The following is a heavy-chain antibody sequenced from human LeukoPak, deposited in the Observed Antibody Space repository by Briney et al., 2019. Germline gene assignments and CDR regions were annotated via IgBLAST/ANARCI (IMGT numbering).Heavy chain of an antibody. CDR2: IIHSGGT. Sequence: SETLSLTCAVSGGSFKGYSYTWIRQPPGKGLEWTGEIIHSGGTSYSPSLKSRLTISVDTSRKQFSLKLTSVTAADTALYFCARGPLAFRRVAGIFSWGRGTQVTVSS. J-gene: IGHJ5*02. D-gene: IGHD6-19*01. V-gene: IGHV4-34*01. CDR3: ARGPLAFRRVAGIFS. CDR1: GGSFKGYS.